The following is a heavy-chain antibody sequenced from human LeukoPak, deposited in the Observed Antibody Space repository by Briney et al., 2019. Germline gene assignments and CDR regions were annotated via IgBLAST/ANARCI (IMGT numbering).Heavy chain of an antibody. J-gene: IGHJ3*02. CDR1: GFTFSSYA. D-gene: IGHD1-20*01. V-gene: IGHV3-64*01. Sequence: GGSLRLSCAASGFTFSSYAMHWVRQAPGKGLEYVSAISSNGGSTYYANSVKGRFTISRDNSKNTLYLQMGCLRAEDMAVYYCARGSVTGDDAFDIWGQGTMVTVSS. CDR2: ISSNGGST. CDR3: ARGSVTGDDAFDI.